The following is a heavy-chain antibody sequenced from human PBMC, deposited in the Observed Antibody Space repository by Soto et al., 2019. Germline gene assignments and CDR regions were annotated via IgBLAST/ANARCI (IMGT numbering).Heavy chain of an antibody. D-gene: IGHD6-19*01. CDR3: ARAARPGIAVTHRHAFDI. CDR1: GYTFTGYY. Sequence: ASVKVSCKASGYTFTGYYMHWVRQAPGQGLEWMGWINPNSGGTNYAQKFQGWVTMTRDTSISTACMELSRLRSDDTAVYYCARAARPGIAVTHRHAFDIWGQGTMVTVSS. CDR2: INPNSGGT. J-gene: IGHJ3*02. V-gene: IGHV1-2*04.